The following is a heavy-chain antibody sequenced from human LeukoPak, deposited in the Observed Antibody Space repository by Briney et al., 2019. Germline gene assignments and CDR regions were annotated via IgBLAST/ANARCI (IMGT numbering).Heavy chain of an antibody. CDR2: ISWDGGST. D-gene: IGHD3-3*01. CDR1: GFTFDDYT. V-gene: IGHV3-43*01. J-gene: IGHJ4*02. CDR3: ARGDDFWSGGFDY. Sequence: PGGSLRLSCAASGFTFDDYTMHWVRQAPGKGLEWVSLISWDGGSTYYADSVKGRFTISRDNAKNSLYLQMNSLRAEDTAVYYCARGDDFWSGGFDYWGQGTLVTVSS.